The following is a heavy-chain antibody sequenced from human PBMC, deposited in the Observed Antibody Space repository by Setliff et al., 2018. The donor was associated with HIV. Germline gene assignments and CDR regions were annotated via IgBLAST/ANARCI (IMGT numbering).Heavy chain of an antibody. CDR2: IYYSGST. CDR1: GGSIRGHY. D-gene: IGHD5-12*01. V-gene: IGHV4-59*11. J-gene: IGHJ5*02. Sequence: SETLSLTCTVSGGSIRGHYWSWIRQPPGKGLEWIGTIYYSGSTYYKPSLKSRGTISVDTSKNQFYLRLNSVTAADSAVYYCTLTSRLDGYFDPWGQGTLVTVSS. CDR3: TLTSRLDGYFDP.